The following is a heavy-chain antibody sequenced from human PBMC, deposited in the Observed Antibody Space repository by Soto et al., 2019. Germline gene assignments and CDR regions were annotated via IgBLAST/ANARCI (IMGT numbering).Heavy chain of an antibody. CDR2: IYYDGSNE. D-gene: IGHD1-1*01. J-gene: IGHJ6*01. CDR1: GFIFSEYG. Sequence: QVQLVESGGAVVQPGRSLRLSCGASGFIFSEYGMHWVRRAPGKGLEWVAVIYYDGSNEHYSESVRGRFTISRDNSKNMLYLEMNSLRAEDTAIYYCARWWNDEEWVETMDVWGQGTTVTVSS. V-gene: IGHV3-33*01. CDR3: ARWWNDEEWVETMDV.